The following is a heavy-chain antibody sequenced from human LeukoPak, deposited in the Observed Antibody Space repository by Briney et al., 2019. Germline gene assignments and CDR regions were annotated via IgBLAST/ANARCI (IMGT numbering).Heavy chain of an antibody. CDR3: ARASRHDYLAHLFDY. J-gene: IGHJ4*02. D-gene: IGHD4-11*01. V-gene: IGHV1-18*01. CDR1: GYIFTSYG. Sequence: ASVKVSCKASGYIFTSYGISWVRQAPGQGLEWMGWISAYNGNTNYAQKLQGRVTMTTDTSTSTAYMELRSLRSDDTAVYYCARASRHDYLAHLFDYWGQGTLVTVSS. CDR2: ISAYNGNT.